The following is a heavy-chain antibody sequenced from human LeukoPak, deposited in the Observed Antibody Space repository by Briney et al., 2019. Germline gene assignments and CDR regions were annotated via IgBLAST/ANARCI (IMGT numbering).Heavy chain of an antibody. CDR1: EGTFSSYA. Sequence: SVKVSCKASEGTFSSYAISWVRQAPGQGLEWMGGIIPIFGTANYAQKFQGRVTITADESTSTAYMELSSLRSEDTAVYYCARGGSGSYYNSDFDYWGQGTLVTVSS. J-gene: IGHJ4*02. CDR3: ARGGSGSYYNSDFDY. CDR2: IIPIFGTA. V-gene: IGHV1-69*01. D-gene: IGHD3-10*01.